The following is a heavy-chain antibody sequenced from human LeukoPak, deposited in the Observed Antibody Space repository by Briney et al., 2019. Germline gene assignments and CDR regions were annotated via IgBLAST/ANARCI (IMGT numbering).Heavy chain of an antibody. CDR2: IYYSGST. CDR3: ARGDDKGSGSYYFDY. CDR1: GGSISSGNYY. V-gene: IGHV4-30-4*01. J-gene: IGHJ4*02. D-gene: IGHD3-10*01. Sequence: NSSQTLSLTCTVSGGSISSGNYYWSWIRQSPGKGLEWIGYIYYSGSTYYNPPLKSRVTISVDTSKNQFSLKLISVTAADTAVYYCARGDDKGSGSYYFDYWGQGTLVTVSS.